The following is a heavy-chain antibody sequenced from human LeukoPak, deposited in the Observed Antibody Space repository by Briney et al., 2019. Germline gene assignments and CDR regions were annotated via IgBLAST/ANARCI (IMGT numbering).Heavy chain of an antibody. CDR3: AGRSKAVAALAFDI. J-gene: IGHJ3*02. Sequence: PSETLSLTCTVSGGSLSSYYWSWIRQPPGKGLEWIGYIYYTGSTNYNPSLKSRVTVSVDTSNNQFSLKLTSVTAADTAVYYCAGRSKAVAALAFDIWGQGTMVTVSS. CDR2: IYYTGST. D-gene: IGHD6-19*01. V-gene: IGHV4-59*08. CDR1: GGSLSSYY.